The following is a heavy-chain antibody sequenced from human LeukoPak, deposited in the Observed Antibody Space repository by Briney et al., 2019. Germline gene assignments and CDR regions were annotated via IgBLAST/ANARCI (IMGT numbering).Heavy chain of an antibody. Sequence: PGGSLRLSCAASGFTFSSYDMHWVRQATGKGLEWVSAIGTAGDTYYPGFVKGRFTISRENAKNSLYLQMNSLRAGDTAVYYCARFGYDSSGHLATGYFDYWGQGTLVTVSS. D-gene: IGHD3-22*01. CDR1: GFTFSSYD. V-gene: IGHV3-13*01. CDR2: IGTAGDT. CDR3: ARFGYDSSGHLATGYFDY. J-gene: IGHJ4*02.